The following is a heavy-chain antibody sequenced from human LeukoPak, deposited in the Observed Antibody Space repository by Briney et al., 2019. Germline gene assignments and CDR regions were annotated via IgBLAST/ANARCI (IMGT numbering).Heavy chain of an antibody. CDR3: AKVPSSCYACDFDY. Sequence: PWGSLRLSCVASGFTFSSYAMSWVRQGPGKGLEGGSSLGGINGYTYYADSVKGRFSISRDNSKNTLYLQMNSLRAEDTALYYCAKVPSSCYACDFDYWGQGTLVTVSS. J-gene: IGHJ4*02. D-gene: IGHD2-2*01. V-gene: IGHV3-23*01. CDR1: GFTFSSYA. CDR2: LGGINGYT.